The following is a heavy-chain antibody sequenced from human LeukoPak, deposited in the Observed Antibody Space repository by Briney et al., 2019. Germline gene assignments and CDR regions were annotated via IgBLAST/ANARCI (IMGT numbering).Heavy chain of an antibody. CDR1: GFTFSNYA. CDR3: ARDGRGYSYGRPFDY. V-gene: IGHV3-23*01. Sequence: GGSLRLSCAASGFTFSNYAMSWVRQAPGKGLEWVSAISGSASSTYHADSVKGRFTISRDNAKNSLYLQMNSLRAEDTAVYYCARDGRGYSYGRPFDYWGQGTLVTVSS. J-gene: IGHJ4*02. D-gene: IGHD5-18*01. CDR2: ISGSASST.